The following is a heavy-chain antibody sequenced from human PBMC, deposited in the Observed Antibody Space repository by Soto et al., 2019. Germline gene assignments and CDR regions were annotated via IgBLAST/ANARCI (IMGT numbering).Heavy chain of an antibody. V-gene: IGHV3-30*18. CDR1: GFTFSSYG. CDR3: AKSRVYYYYGMDV. CDR2: ISYDGSNK. Sequence: GGSLRLSCAASGFTFSSYGMHWVRQAPGKGLEWVAVISYDGSNKYYADSMKGRFTISRDNSKNTLYLQMNSLRAEDTAVYYCAKSRVYYYYGMDVWGQGTTVTVSS. D-gene: IGHD3-10*01. J-gene: IGHJ6*02.